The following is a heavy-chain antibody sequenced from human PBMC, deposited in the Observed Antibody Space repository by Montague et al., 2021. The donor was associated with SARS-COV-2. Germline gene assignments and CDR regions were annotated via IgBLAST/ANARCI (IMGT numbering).Heavy chain of an antibody. J-gene: IGHJ3*02. Sequence: SLRLSCAASGFSFSSYAMSWVRQAPGKGLEWASTISISDGNTYYAGSVKGRFTISRDKSKNTLYLQMNSLRAEDTAVYYCAKDRQRVGDDGFDIWGQGTMVTVSS. CDR3: AKDRQRVGDDGFDI. D-gene: IGHD6-13*01. V-gene: IGHV3-23*01. CDR1: GFSFSSYA. CDR2: ISISDGNT.